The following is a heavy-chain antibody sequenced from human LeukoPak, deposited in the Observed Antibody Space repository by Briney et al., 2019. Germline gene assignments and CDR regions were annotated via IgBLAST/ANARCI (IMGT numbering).Heavy chain of an antibody. CDR3: ARAIPILAAAATRDY. CDR1: GYTFTSYY. CDR2: INPSGGST. V-gene: IGHV1-46*01. J-gene: IGHJ4*02. D-gene: IGHD6-13*01. Sequence: ASVKVSCKASGYTFTSYYMHWVRQAPGQGLEWMGIINPSGGSTSYAQKFQGRVTMTRDTSTSTVYMELSSLRSEDTAVYYCARAIPILAAAATRDYWGQGTLVTVSS.